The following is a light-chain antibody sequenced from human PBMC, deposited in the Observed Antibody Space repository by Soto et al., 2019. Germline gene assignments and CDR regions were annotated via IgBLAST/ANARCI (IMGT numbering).Light chain of an antibody. CDR2: DVS. CDR1: SSDVGGYNY. J-gene: IGLJ1*01. CDR3: SSYTSSSPYV. Sequence: QSVLTQPASVSGSPGQSITISCTGTSSDVGGYNYVSWYQQHPGKAPKLMIYDVSNRPSGVSNRFSGSKSGNTASLTISGLQAEDEADYYCSSYTSSSPYVFGTATTVTVL. V-gene: IGLV2-14*01.